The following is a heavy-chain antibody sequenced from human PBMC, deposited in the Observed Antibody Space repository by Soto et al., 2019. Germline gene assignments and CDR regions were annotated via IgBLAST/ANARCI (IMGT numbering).Heavy chain of an antibody. Sequence: SGPTLVNPTQTLTLTCTFSGFSLRDSTVSVGWVRQPPGKALELLALIYWDDDTRFTPSLQNRLTVTKDTSKNQVVLTMTNVDPEDTGAYFCVHGGDYHDISGFYHPHSDYLGPGTLVTVSS. CDR3: VHGGDYHDISGFYHPHSDY. J-gene: IGHJ4*02. V-gene: IGHV2-5*02. D-gene: IGHD3-22*01. CDR2: IYWDDDT. CDR1: GFSLRDSTVS.